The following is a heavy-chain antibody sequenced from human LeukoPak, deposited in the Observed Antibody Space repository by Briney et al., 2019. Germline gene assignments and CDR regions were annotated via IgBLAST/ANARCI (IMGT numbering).Heavy chain of an antibody. V-gene: IGHV3-21*01. Sequence: PGGSLRLSCAASGFTFSSYSMNWVRQAPGKGLEWVSSISSSSSYIYYADSVKGRFTISRGNAKNSLYLQMNSLRAEDTAVYYCARDINRRLDYWGQGTLVTVSS. CDR2: ISSSSSYI. J-gene: IGHJ4*02. CDR1: GFTFSSYS. CDR3: ARDINRRLDY. D-gene: IGHD3-10*01.